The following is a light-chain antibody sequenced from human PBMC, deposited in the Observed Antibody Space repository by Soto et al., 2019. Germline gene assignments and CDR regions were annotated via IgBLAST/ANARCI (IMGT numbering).Light chain of an antibody. CDR1: QSISTY. V-gene: IGKV1-39*01. CDR3: QQSYTSPPF. Sequence: DIQMTQSPSSLSASVGDRVTLTCRASQSISTYLNWYQQKPGKAPNLLIYAASTLQSGVPSRFSGRGSGTDFTLTISSLQTEDFATYYCQQSYTSPPFFGGGTRVEIK. J-gene: IGKJ4*01. CDR2: AAS.